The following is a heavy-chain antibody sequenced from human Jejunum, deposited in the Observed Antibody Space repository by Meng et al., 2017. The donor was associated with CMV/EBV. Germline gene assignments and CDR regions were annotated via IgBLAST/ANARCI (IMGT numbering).Heavy chain of an antibody. CDR2: IITNTGGT. CDR3: ARGHNFGFEY. D-gene: IGHD1-1*01. J-gene: IGHJ4*02. V-gene: IGHV1-2*06. Sequence: QVQLVQSGGEVKKPGASVKASCKASGYTFTGYNMHWVRQAPGQGLEWMGRIITNTGGTNYAQKFQGRVTMTRDTSISTGYMELNSLRSDDTAVYYCARGHNFGFEYWGQGTLVTVSS. CDR1: GYTFTGYN.